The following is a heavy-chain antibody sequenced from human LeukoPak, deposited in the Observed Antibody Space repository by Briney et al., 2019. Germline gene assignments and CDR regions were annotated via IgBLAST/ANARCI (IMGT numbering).Heavy chain of an antibody. CDR1: GFTFSSYG. J-gene: IGHJ4*02. D-gene: IGHD4-23*01. CDR3: AKLTPGPDY. Sequence: GGSLRLSCAASGFTFSSYGMHWVRQAPGKGLEWVAVISYDGSNKYYADSVKGRFTISRDNSKNTLYLQMNSPRAEDTAVYYCAKLTPGPDYWGQGTLVTVSS. CDR2: ISYDGSNK. V-gene: IGHV3-30*18.